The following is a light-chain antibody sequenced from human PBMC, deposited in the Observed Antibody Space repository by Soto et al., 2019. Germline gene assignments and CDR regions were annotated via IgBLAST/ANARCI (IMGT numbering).Light chain of an antibody. V-gene: IGLV2-14*01. J-gene: IGLJ1*01. CDR1: SSDVGNDNF. CDR2: EVI. CDR3: SSYTTINTRFFV. Sequence: QSALTQPASVSGSPGQSITISCTGTSSDVGNDNFVSWYQHHPGKAPKLIIYEVIYRPSGVSHRFSGSKSGNTASLTISGLQSEDEADYYCSSYTTINTRFFVFGKGTKLTVL.